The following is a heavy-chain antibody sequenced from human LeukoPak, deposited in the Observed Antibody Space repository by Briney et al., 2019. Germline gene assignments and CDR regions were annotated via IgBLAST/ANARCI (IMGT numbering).Heavy chain of an antibody. J-gene: IGHJ4*02. D-gene: IGHD3-10*01. CDR2: IWYDGSNK. CDR3: ARNLGYGSGSYPFDY. V-gene: IGHV3-33*08. CDR1: GFTFSNYA. Sequence: GGSLRLSCAASGFTFSNYAMHWVRQAPGKGLECVAVIWYDGSNKYYADSVKGRFTISRDNSKNTLYLQMNSLRAEDTAVYYCARNLGYGSGSYPFDYWGQGTLVTVSS.